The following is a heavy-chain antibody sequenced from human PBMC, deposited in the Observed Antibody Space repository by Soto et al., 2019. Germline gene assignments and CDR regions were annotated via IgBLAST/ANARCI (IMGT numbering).Heavy chain of an antibody. Sequence: EVQLLESGGGLVRPGGSLRLSCAASGFTFSSYSMNWVRQAPGKGLEWVSSISSSSSYIYYADSVKGRFTISRDNAKNSLYLQMNSLRAEDTAVYYCARVDDSSGWYGGTFDYWGQGTLVTVSS. CDR1: GFTFSSYS. CDR3: ARVDDSSGWYGGTFDY. V-gene: IGHV3-21*01. D-gene: IGHD6-19*01. CDR2: ISSSSSYI. J-gene: IGHJ4*02.